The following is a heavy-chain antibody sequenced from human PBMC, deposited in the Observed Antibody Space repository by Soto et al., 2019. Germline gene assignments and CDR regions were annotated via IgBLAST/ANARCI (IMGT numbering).Heavy chain of an antibody. V-gene: IGHV1-46*01. Sequence: ASVNVSCKASGYTFTSYYMHWVRQAPGQGLEWMGIINPSGGSTSYAQKFQGRVTMTRDTSTSTVYMELSSLRSEDTAVYYCARGADLYSSSHNWFDPWGQGTLVTVSS. D-gene: IGHD6-13*01. J-gene: IGHJ5*02. CDR1: GYTFTSYY. CDR3: ARGADLYSSSHNWFDP. CDR2: INPSGGST.